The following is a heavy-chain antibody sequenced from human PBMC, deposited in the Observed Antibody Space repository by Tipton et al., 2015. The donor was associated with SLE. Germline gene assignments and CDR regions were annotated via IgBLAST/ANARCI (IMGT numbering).Heavy chain of an antibody. CDR3: AREANAYYYGMDV. J-gene: IGHJ6*02. D-gene: IGHD4/OR15-4a*01. V-gene: IGHV4-61*02. CDR1: GGSISSGGYY. CDR2: IYTSGTT. Sequence: LSLTCTVTGGSISSGGYYWSWIRQPAGKRLEWIGRIYTSGTTNYNPPLKSRVTISVDTSKNQFSLKLSSVTAADTAVYYCAREANAYYYGMDVWGQGTTVTVSS.